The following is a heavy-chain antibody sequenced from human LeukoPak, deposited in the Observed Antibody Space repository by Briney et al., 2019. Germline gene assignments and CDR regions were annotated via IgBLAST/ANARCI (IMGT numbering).Heavy chain of an antibody. Sequence: SQTLSLTCAISGDSVSKNIAAWNWIRQSPSRGLEWLGRTYYRSKWYSDYAPSVKSRITINPDTSKNQFSLHLRSVTPEDTAVYYCARDWGDGAGYDYWGQGTLVTVSS. J-gene: IGHJ4*02. CDR3: ARDWGDGAGYDY. CDR2: TYYRSKWYS. V-gene: IGHV6-1*01. D-gene: IGHD3-16*01. CDR1: GDSVSKNIAA.